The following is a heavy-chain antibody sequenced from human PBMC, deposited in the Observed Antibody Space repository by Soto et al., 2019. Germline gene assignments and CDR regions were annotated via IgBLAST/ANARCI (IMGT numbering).Heavy chain of an antibody. CDR3: ASPGGPGGATFGAQYYFDY. D-gene: IGHD1-26*01. CDR2: IIPIFGTA. CDR1: GGTFSSYA. Sequence: ASVKVSCKASGGTFSSYAISWVRQAPGQGLEWMGGIIPIFGTANYAQKFQGRVTITADESTSTAYMELSSLRSEDTAVYYCASPGGPGGATFGAQYYFDYWGQGTLVTVSS. J-gene: IGHJ4*02. V-gene: IGHV1-69*01.